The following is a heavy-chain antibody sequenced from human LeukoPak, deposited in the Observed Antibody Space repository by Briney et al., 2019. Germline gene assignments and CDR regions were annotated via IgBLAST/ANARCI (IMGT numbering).Heavy chain of an antibody. V-gene: IGHV4-34*01. D-gene: IGHD4-17*01. J-gene: IGHJ4*02. Sequence: SETPSLTRAVYGGYFSGYYWSWIRPPPGKGLAGIGDINHCGSTNYNPSLPSRVTIPVDPSKHLFSLELSSVAAADTAVYYCASTRYLYGKIDYWGQGTVVSFSS. CDR2: INHCGST. CDR3: ASTRYLYGKIDY. CDR1: GGYFSGYY.